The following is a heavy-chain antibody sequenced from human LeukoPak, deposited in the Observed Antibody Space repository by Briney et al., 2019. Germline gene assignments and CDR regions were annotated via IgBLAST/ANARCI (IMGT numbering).Heavy chain of an antibody. V-gene: IGHV4-59*01. Sequence: PSETLSLTCTVSGGSISSYYWSWIRQPPGKGLEWIGYIYYSGSTDYNPSLRSRATISVDTSKNQFSLKLSSVTAADTAVYYCARAGYYGSGSYSYFDYWGQETRVTVSS. J-gene: IGHJ4*02. CDR3: ARAGYYGSGSYSYFDY. D-gene: IGHD3-10*01. CDR2: IYYSGST. CDR1: GGSISSYY.